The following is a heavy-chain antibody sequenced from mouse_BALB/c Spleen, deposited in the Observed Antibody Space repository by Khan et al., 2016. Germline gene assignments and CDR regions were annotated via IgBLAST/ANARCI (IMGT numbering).Heavy chain of an antibody. CDR2: ILPGSGST. CDR3: ARRRDYGTSPAWFAY. V-gene: IGHV1-9*01. CDR1: GYTFSTYW. D-gene: IGHD1-1*01. J-gene: IGHJ3*01. Sequence: QVQLQQSGAELMKPGASVKISCKATGYTFSTYWIEWVKQRPGHGLEWIGEILPGSGSTNYNEKFKGKATFTADTSSNTAYMQLSSLTSEDSAVYDCARRRDYGTSPAWFAYWGQGTLVTVSA.